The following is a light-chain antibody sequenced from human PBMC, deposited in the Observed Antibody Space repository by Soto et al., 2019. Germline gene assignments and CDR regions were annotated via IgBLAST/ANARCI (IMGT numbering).Light chain of an antibody. CDR3: QSFVGSLSGEV. J-gene: IGLJ1*01. CDR1: SSNIGAGYD. Sequence: QSVLTQSPSVSGAPGQRVTISCTGSSSNIGAGYDVHWYQQVPGTAPKLLIYGNFNRPSGVPDRFSGSKSGTSASLAITGLQDDDEADYYCQSFVGSLSGEVFGTGTKLTVL. V-gene: IGLV1-40*01. CDR2: GNF.